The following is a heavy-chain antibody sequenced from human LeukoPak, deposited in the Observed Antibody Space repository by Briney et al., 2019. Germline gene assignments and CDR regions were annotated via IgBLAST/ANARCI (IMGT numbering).Heavy chain of an antibody. CDR3: AREPSGTHWGNYYYYMDV. D-gene: IGHD1-1*01. CDR1: GGSISSSSYY. J-gene: IGHJ6*03. Sequence: PSETLSLTCTVSGGSISSSSYYWGWIRQPPGKGLEWFGSIYYSGSTYYNPSLKSRVTISVDTSKKQFSLKLSSVTAADTAVYYCAREPSGTHWGNYYYYMDVWGKGTTVTVSS. V-gene: IGHV4-39*07. CDR2: IYYSGST.